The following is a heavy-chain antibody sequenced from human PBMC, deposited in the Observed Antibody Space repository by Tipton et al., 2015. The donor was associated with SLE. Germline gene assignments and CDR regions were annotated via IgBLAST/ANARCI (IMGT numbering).Heavy chain of an antibody. V-gene: IGHV3-53*05. Sequence: SLRLSCAASGFTVSSNYMSWVRQAPGKGLEWVSVIYSGGSTYYADSVKGRFTISRDNSRSALYLQMDSLRDEDTALYYCVREGGSSGRAGFFDVWGQGNLVTVSS. CDR2: IYSGGST. CDR3: VREGGSSGRAGFFDV. CDR1: GFTVSSNY. J-gene: IGHJ4*02. D-gene: IGHD6-19*01.